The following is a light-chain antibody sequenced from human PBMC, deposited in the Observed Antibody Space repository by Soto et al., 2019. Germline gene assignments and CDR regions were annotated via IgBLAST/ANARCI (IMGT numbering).Light chain of an antibody. V-gene: IGLV2-11*01. CDR1: SSDVGGYNY. CDR2: DVS. Sequence: QSVLTQPRSVSGSPGQSVTISCTGTSSDVGGYNYVSWYQQRPGKAPKLMIYDVSKRPSGVPDRFSGSKSGNTASLTISGLQAEDEADYYCCSYAGSPYVFGTGTKSPS. CDR3: CSYAGSPYV. J-gene: IGLJ1*01.